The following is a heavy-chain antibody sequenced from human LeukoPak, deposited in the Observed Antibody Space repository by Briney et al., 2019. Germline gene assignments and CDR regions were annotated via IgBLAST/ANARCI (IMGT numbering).Heavy chain of an antibody. V-gene: IGHV3-15*01. CDR2: IRRKTDGETT. CDR3: TTGSY. J-gene: IGHJ4*02. Sequence: PGGSLRLSCAASGFTFSNVWMSWVRQVPGKGLEWVGRIRRKTDGETTDHAAPVKGRFTISRDDSKNTLYLQMNSLKTEDTAVYYCTTGSYWGQGTLVTVSS. CDR1: GFTFSNVW.